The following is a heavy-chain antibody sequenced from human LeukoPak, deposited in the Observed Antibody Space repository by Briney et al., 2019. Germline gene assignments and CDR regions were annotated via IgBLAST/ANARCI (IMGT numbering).Heavy chain of an antibody. Sequence: SETLSLTCAVYDGSFSGYYWSWIRQPPGKGLEWIGEINHSGSTNYNPSLKSRVTISLDTSKSQFSLKVRYVTAADTALYFCAGHRIVTSGIDCWGQGTLVAVSS. CDR3: AGHRIVTSGIDC. V-gene: IGHV4-34*01. D-gene: IGHD1-26*01. J-gene: IGHJ4*02. CDR1: DGSFSGYY. CDR2: INHSGST.